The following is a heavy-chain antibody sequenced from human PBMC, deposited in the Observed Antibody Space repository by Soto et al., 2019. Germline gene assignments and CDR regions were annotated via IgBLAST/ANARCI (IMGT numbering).Heavy chain of an antibody. J-gene: IGHJ3*02. Sequence: GGSLRLSCAASGFTFSRYAMSWVRQAPGKGLEWVSAISGSGGSTYYADSVKGRFTISRDNSKNTLYLQMNSLRAEDTAVYYCAKDGDYYDSSGYYSPDAFDIWGQGTMVTVSS. D-gene: IGHD3-22*01. CDR3: AKDGDYYDSSGYYSPDAFDI. CDR2: ISGSGGST. CDR1: GFTFSRYA. V-gene: IGHV3-23*01.